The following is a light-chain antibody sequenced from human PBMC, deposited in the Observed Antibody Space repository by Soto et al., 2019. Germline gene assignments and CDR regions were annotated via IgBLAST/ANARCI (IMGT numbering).Light chain of an antibody. CDR3: QHYNSYSEA. CDR2: KAS. Sequence: IRMPQSPSTQSASIGEGVTITGGASQSIGNWLAWYQQKPGKAPKLLIYKASSLESGVPSRFSGSGSGTEFTLTISSLQPDDFATYYCQHYNSYSEAFGQGTKVDIK. J-gene: IGKJ1*01. CDR1: QSIGNW. V-gene: IGKV1-5*03.